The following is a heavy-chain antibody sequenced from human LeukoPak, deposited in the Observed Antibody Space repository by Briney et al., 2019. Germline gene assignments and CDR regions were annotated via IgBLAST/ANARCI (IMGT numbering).Heavy chain of an antibody. D-gene: IGHD3-22*01. J-gene: IGHJ4*02. CDR1: GFTFGDYA. CDR3: TRGDYYDSSGYYFLFDY. V-gene: IGHV3-49*04. Sequence: GGSLRLSCTASGFTFGDYAMSWVRQAPGKGLEWVGFIRSKAYGGTTEYAASVKGRFTISRDDSKSIAYLQMNSLKTEDTAVYYCTRGDYYDSSGYYFLFDYWGQGTLVTVSS. CDR2: IRSKAYGGTT.